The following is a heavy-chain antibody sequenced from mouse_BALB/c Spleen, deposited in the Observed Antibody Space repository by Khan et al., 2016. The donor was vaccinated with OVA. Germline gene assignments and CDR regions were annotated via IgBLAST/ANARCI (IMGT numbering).Heavy chain of an antibody. Sequence: EVQLQESGPGLVKPSQSLSLTCTVTGYSITSDYAWNWIRQFPGNKLEWMGYISYSGRTSYNPSLKSRISITRDTSKNQFFLQLNSVTNEDTATYYCARSVTITTVVATDFDYWGQGTTLTVSS. V-gene: IGHV3-2*02. D-gene: IGHD1-1*01. CDR1: GYSITSDYA. CDR2: ISYSGRT. CDR3: ARSVTITTVVATDFDY. J-gene: IGHJ2*01.